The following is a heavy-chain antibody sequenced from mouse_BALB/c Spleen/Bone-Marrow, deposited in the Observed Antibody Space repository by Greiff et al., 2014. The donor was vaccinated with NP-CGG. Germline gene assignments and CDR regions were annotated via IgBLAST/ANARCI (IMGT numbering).Heavy chain of an antibody. D-gene: IGHD1-1*01. Sequence: VQLQESGPGLVAPSQSLSITCTVSGFSLTDYGVSWIRQPPGKGLEWLGVIWGGGSTYYNSSLKSRLSISKDNSKSQVFLKMNNRQTDDTAMYFCARHTLRYYAMDYWGQGTSVTVSS. V-gene: IGHV2-6-5*01. CDR2: IWGGGST. CDR1: GFSLTDYG. J-gene: IGHJ4*01. CDR3: ARHTLRYYAMDY.